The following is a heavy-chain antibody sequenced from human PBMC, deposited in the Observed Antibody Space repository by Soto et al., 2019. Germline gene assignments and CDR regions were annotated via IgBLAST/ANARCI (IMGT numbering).Heavy chain of an antibody. Sequence: QVQLVQSGAEVKKPGASVKVSCKPSGYTFTTYTMNWVRQAPGQSLEWMGWIHTDKGDTKYSQKFQGRVTITRDTSAGTAYMALSSRTSEDTAVYYCARGGRPWHVWGQGTTVTVSS. CDR3: ARGGRPWHV. V-gene: IGHV1-3*04. J-gene: IGHJ6*02. CDR2: IHTDKGDT. CDR1: GYTFTTYT. D-gene: IGHD3-16*01.